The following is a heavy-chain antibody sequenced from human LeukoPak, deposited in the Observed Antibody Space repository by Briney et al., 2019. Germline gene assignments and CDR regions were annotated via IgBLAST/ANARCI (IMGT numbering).Heavy chain of an antibody. J-gene: IGHJ3*02. Sequence: GRSLRLSCAASGFTFSSYGMHWVRQAPGKGLEWVAVISYDGSNKYYADSVKGRFTISRDNSKNTLYLQMNSLRAEDTAVYYCAKDLVLDAFDIWGQGTMVTVSS. D-gene: IGHD3-16*02. CDR3: AKDLVLDAFDI. CDR1: GFTFSSYG. CDR2: ISYDGSNK. V-gene: IGHV3-30*18.